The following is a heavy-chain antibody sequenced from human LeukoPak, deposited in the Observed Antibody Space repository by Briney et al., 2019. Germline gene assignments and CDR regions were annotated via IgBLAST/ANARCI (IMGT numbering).Heavy chain of an antibody. D-gene: IGHD3/OR15-3a*01. CDR2: ISRSGSTI. CDR3: AREGLALDY. CDR1: GFPFSSYE. Sequence: GGSLRLSXAASGFPFSSYEMIWVRQPPGKGLECVSYISRSGSTIYYADSVKGRFTISRDNAQNSLYLQMNSLSAEDTAVYYCAREGLALDYWGQGTLVTVSS. V-gene: IGHV3-48*03. J-gene: IGHJ4*02.